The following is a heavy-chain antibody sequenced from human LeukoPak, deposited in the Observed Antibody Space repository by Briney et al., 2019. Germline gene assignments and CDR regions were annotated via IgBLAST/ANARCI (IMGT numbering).Heavy chain of an antibody. D-gene: IGHD3-22*01. CDR1: GFTFSSYA. CDR3: AKDPTYYYDSSGYYYLGPSSSRPYCQH. CDR2: ISGSGGST. J-gene: IGHJ1*01. V-gene: IGHV3-23*01. Sequence: GGSLRLSCAASGFTFSSYAMSWVRQAPGKGLEWVSAISGSGGSTYYADRVNGRLTIYRENSKNTLYLKMNSLRAEDTAVYYCAKDPTYYYDSSGYYYLGPSSSRPYCQHWGQGTLVTVSS.